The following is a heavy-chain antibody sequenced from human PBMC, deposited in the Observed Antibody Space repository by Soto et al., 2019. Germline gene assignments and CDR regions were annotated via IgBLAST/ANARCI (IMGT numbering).Heavy chain of an antibody. D-gene: IGHD2-15*01. J-gene: IGHJ4*02. CDR3: AREPVVAAFLDY. CDR2: ISSSSSYI. CDR1: GFTFSSYS. Sequence: EVQLVESGGGLVKPGGSPRLSCAASGFTFSSYSMNWVRQAPGKGLEWVSSISSSSSYIYYADSVKGRFTISRDNAKNSLYLQMNSLRAEDTAVYYCAREPVVAAFLDYWGQGTLVTVSS. V-gene: IGHV3-21*01.